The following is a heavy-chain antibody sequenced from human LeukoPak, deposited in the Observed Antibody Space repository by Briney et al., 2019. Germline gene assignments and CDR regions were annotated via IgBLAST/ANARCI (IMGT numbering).Heavy chain of an antibody. CDR3: ARDPNGDYVGAFDF. CDR2: ITGGGGT. J-gene: IGHJ3*01. Sequence: GGSLRLSCAASGFIFSNYALMWVRRVPGKGLEWVSAITGGGGTSYADAVKGRFTISRDNSRNSLYLQLNSLRAEDTAVYYCARDPNGDYVGAFDFRGQGTVVTGSS. CDR1: GFIFSNYA. V-gene: IGHV3-23*01. D-gene: IGHD4-17*01.